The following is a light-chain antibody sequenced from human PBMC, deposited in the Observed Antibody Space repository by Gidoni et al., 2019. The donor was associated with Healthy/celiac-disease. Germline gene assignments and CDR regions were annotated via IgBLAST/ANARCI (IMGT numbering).Light chain of an antibody. CDR1: QSVSSSY. V-gene: IGKV3-20*01. CDR2: GAS. J-gene: IGKJ3*01. CDR3: QQYGSSPRFT. Sequence: EIVLTQSPGTLSLSPGERATLSCRASQSVSSSYLAWYQQKPGQAPRLLIYGASSRATGLPDRVSGSGSGTDFTLTISRLEPEDFAVYYCQQYGSSPRFTFGPGTKVDIK.